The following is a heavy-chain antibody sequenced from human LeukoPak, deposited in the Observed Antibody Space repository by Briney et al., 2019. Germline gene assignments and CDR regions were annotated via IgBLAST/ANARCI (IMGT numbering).Heavy chain of an antibody. D-gene: IGHD5-24*01. CDR1: TFTFSSYW. Sequence: GGSLRLSCPVSTFTFSSYWMHWVRQAPGKGPVWVSRINSDGSSTSYADSVKGRFTISRDNAKNTQYLQMNSLRAEDTAVYYCARARAGYNPGAWGQGTLVTVSS. CDR3: ARARAGYNPGA. V-gene: IGHV3-74*01. CDR2: INSDGSST. J-gene: IGHJ5*02.